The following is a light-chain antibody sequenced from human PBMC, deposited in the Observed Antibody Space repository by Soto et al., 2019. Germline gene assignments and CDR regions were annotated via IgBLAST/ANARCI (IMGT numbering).Light chain of an antibody. J-gene: IGKJ1*01. Sequence: DIVLTQSPGTLSLSPGESATLSCRASQSVSSSYLAWYQQKPGQAPRLLIYGASSRATGIPDRFSGSGSGTDFTLTISRLEPEDFAVYYCQQYGSSPWTFGQGTKVDI. CDR3: QQYGSSPWT. CDR1: QSVSSSY. V-gene: IGKV3-20*01. CDR2: GAS.